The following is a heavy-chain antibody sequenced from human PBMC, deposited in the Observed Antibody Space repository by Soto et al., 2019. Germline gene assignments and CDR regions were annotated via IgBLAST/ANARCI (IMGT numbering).Heavy chain of an antibody. CDR2: IRSKGFGGTT. CDR1: GFTFGDYA. V-gene: IGHV3-49*03. CDR3: TRSKSFDY. Sequence: EVQLVESGGGLVQPGRSLRLSCTGSGFTFGDYAMSWFRLAPGQGLEWVGFIRSKGFGGTTEYAASAKGRFTISRDDSTSIAYLQMNSLKTEDTAVYYCTRSKSFDYCGQGTLVTVS. J-gene: IGHJ4*02.